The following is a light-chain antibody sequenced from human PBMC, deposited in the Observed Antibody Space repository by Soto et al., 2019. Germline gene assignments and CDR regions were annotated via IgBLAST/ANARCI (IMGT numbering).Light chain of an antibody. J-gene: IGLJ2*01. CDR1: NSDVGSYNL. CDR3: GGWDDSLSGPV. CDR2: EGS. Sequence: QSALTQSASVSGSPGQSITISCTGTNSDVGSYNLVSWYQQHPGKAPKLMIYEGSKRPSGVPARFSGSKSGTSASLAISGLRSEDEADYYCGGWDDSLSGPVFGGGTKLTVL. V-gene: IGLV2-14*02.